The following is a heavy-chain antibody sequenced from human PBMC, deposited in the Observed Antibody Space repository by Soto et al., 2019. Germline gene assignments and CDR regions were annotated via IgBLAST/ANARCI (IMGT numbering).Heavy chain of an antibody. CDR1: GLIFTNYA. CDR2: ITGSGGGK. D-gene: IGHD2-21*01. V-gene: IGHV3-23*01. J-gene: IGHJ4*02. Sequence: EVQLLESGGGLVQPGGSLRLSCAAPGLIFTNYAMTWVRQAPGKALEWVSTITGSGGGKFYADSVKGRFSISRDNSRNTLSLQMDSLRPDDTAIYYCAKCGRAGPRCFFDSWGQGSLVTVSS. CDR3: AKCGRAGPRCFFDS.